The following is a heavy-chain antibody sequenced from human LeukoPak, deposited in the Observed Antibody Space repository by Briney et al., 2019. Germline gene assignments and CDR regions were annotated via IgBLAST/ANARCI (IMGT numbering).Heavy chain of an antibody. J-gene: IGHJ5*02. CDR1: GLTFSSYA. CDR2: IRGSGDST. CDR3: AKVSYSSGCCWFDP. Sequence: GGSLRLSCAVSGLTFSSYAMSWVRQAPGKGLEWVSSIRGSGDSTYYADSVKGRFTISRDNSKNTLYLQMNSLRAGDTAVYYCAKVSYSSGCCWFDPWGQGTLVTVSS. D-gene: IGHD6-19*01. V-gene: IGHV3-23*01.